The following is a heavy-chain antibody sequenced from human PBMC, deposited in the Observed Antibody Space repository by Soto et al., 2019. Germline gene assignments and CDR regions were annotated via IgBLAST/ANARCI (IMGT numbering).Heavy chain of an antibody. Sequence: EVQLVESGGGLVKPGGSLRLSCAASGFTFNTAWMNWVRQAPGEGLEWVGRIKTSADGGATDYAAPVQGRFTISRDDSKTALYPHMNSLKTEDTAVYYCTTGSVEGVWGQGTTVTVSS. D-gene: IGHD2-15*01. CDR2: IKTSADGGAT. J-gene: IGHJ6*02. V-gene: IGHV3-15*07. CDR1: GFTFNTAW. CDR3: TTGSVEGV.